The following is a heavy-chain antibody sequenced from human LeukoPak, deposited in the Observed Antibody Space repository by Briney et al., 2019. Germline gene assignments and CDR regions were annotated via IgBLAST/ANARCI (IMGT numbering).Heavy chain of an antibody. V-gene: IGHV4-59*06. CDR1: GGSISSYY. CDR3: AGLLRDAPGIAVAGTVY. Sequence: PSETLSLTCTVSGGSISSYYWSWIRQPPGKGLEWIGYISYSGSTYYNPSLKSRVTISVDTSKNQFSLKLSSVTAADTAVHYCAGLLRDAPGIAVAGTVYWGQGTLVTVSS. D-gene: IGHD6-19*01. J-gene: IGHJ4*02. CDR2: ISYSGST.